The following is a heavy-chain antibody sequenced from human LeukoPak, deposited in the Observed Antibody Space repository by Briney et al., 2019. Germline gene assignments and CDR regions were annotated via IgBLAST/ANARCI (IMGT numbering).Heavy chain of an antibody. Sequence: LTGGSLRLSCAASGFTFSRYWMPWVRQAPGKGLVWVSRINSDGSTTAYADSVEGRFTISRDNVKNMLYLQMNGLRAEDTAVYYCAKVLTLVDFWSGYYVDYWGQGTLVTVSS. CDR2: INSDGSTT. D-gene: IGHD3-3*01. CDR1: GFTFSRYW. J-gene: IGHJ4*02. CDR3: AKVLTLVDFWSGYYVDY. V-gene: IGHV3-74*01.